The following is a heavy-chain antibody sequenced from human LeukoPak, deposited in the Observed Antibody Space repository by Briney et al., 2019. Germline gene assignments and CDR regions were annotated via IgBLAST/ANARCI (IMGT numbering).Heavy chain of an antibody. CDR2: ISYDGSNK. CDR3: AKGSGGYSGSPFDY. J-gene: IGHJ4*02. D-gene: IGHD1-26*01. CDR1: GFTFSSYG. V-gene: IGHV3-30*18. Sequence: GGSLRLSCAASGFTFSSYGMHWVRQAPGKGLEWVAVISYDGSNKYYADSVKGRFTISRDNSKNTLYLQMNSLRAEDTAVYYCAKGSGGYSGSPFDYWGQGTLVTVSS.